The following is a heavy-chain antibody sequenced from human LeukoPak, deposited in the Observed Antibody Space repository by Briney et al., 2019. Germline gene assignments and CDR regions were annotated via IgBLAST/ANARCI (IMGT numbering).Heavy chain of an antibody. J-gene: IGHJ5*02. CDR1: GFSFDHFS. CDR3: TGGGSWAYSSTLDL. D-gene: IGHD2-2*01. V-gene: IGHV3-30-3*01. Sequence: GRSLRLSCATSGFSFDHFSMYWVRQAPGKGLEWVTVISYDGTTKHYADSVKGRFTVSRDNSKKTLYLQLNNLRVEDTAVYYCTGGGSWAYSSTLDLWGQGTLVTVSP. CDR2: ISYDGTTK.